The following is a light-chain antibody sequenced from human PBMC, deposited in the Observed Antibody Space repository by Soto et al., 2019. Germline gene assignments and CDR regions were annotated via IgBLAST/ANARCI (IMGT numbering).Light chain of an antibody. CDR1: QSVTSN. V-gene: IGKV3-15*01. CDR3: QQRSNWPIT. CDR2: GVS. Sequence: EIVMTQSPATLSVSPGERATLSCRASQSVTSNLAWYQQKPGQAPRLLMYGVSTRATGVPARFGGSGSATEFTLTISSLESEDFAVYYCQQRSNWPITFGQGTRLEIK. J-gene: IGKJ5*01.